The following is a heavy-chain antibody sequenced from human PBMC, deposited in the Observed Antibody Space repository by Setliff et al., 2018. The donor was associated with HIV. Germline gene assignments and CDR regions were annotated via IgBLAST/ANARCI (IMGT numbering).Heavy chain of an antibody. D-gene: IGHD5-12*01. J-gene: IGHJ4*02. CDR2: VYYSGST. CDR1: GGSISTMTYY. V-gene: IGHV4-39*01. Sequence: PSETLSLTCIVSGGSISTMTYYWGWIRQSPGKGLEWIGSVYYSGSTYYNPSLNSRVSISVDTSKNQFSLNLTSVTAADTAVYYCARMRLDGGYSYDYWGQGTLVTVSS. CDR3: ARMRLDGGYSYDY.